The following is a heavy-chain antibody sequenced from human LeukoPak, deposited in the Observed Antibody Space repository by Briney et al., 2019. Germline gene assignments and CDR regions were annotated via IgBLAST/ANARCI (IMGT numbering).Heavy chain of an antibody. CDR3: ARAKRYCSGGSCYSPNWLDP. CDR2: INPSGGST. CDR1: GYTFTSYY. Sequence: GASVKVPCKASGYTFTSYYMHWVRQAPGQGLEWMGIINPSGGSTSYAQKFQGRVTMTRDMSTSTVYMELSSLRSEDTAVYYCARAKRYCSGGSCYSPNWLDPWGQGTLVTVSS. V-gene: IGHV1-46*01. J-gene: IGHJ5*02. D-gene: IGHD2-15*01.